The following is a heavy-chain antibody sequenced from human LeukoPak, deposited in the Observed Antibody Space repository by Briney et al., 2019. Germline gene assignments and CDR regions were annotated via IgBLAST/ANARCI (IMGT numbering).Heavy chain of an antibody. D-gene: IGHD5-18*01. Sequence: PSETLSRTCAVSGYSISSGYYWGWIRQPPGKGLEWIGSIYHSGSTYYNPSLKSRVTISVDTSKNQFSLKLSSVTAADTAVYYCASRGYSYGYIDYWGQGTLVTVSS. V-gene: IGHV4-38-2*01. J-gene: IGHJ4*02. CDR3: ASRGYSYGYIDY. CDR2: IYHSGST. CDR1: GYSISSGYY.